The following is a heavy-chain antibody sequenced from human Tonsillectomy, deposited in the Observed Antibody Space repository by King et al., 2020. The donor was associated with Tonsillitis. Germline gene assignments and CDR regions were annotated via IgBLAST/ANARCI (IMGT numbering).Heavy chain of an antibody. CDR2: ISYDGSNK. CDR3: AKEVAVAGGLDY. V-gene: IGHV3-30*18. Sequence: VQLVESGGGVVQPGRSLRLSCAASGLTFSSYGMHWVRQAPGKGLEWMAVISYDGSNKYYADSVKGRFTISRDNSKNTLYLQMNSLRAEDTAVYYCAKEVAVAGGLDYWGQGALVTVSS. J-gene: IGHJ4*02. CDR1: GLTFSSYG. D-gene: IGHD6-19*01.